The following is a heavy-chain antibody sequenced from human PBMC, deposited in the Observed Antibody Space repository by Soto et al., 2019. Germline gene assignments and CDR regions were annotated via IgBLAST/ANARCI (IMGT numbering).Heavy chain of an antibody. CDR3: ARVVIRMAIQSIDS. Sequence: SETLSLTGAVSGGSISSSNWWSWVRQPPGKGLEWVGEIYHSGSTNYNPSLKSRVTISVDKSKNQFSLKLSSVTAADTAVYHCARVVIRMAIQSIDSWGPGSLVTVSS. V-gene: IGHV4-4*02. CDR2: IYHSGST. J-gene: IGHJ4*02. D-gene: IGHD2-15*01. CDR1: GGSISSSNW.